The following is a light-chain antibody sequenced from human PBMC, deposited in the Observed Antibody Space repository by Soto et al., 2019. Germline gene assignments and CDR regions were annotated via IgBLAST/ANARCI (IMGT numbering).Light chain of an antibody. CDR2: LGS. J-gene: IGKJ1*01. CDR3: MQAIQTRT. Sequence: IVMTQSPLSLPVTPGEPASISCRSSQNLLHSDGFSYLDWYLQKPGQSPQLLIFLGSYRASGVPDRFSGSGSGTDFALRISRVEAEDVGVYYCMQAIQTRTFGPGTKVDIK. V-gene: IGKV2-28*01. CDR1: QNLLHSDGFSY.